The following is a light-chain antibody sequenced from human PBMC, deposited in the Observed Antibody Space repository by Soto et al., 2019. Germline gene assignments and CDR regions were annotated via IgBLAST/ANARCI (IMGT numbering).Light chain of an antibody. J-gene: IGKJ5*01. CDR1: QSVHSAY. CDR2: GAS. V-gene: IGKV3-20*01. Sequence: EVGLTLSPYTLSFYTGERVTLSCRASQSVHSAYLAWYQHKPGQAPRLLLYGASSRVTGIPQRLSGSGSGTDFTLTISRLEPEDFAVYYCQQYGSSLPFGQGTRLANK. CDR3: QQYGSSLP.